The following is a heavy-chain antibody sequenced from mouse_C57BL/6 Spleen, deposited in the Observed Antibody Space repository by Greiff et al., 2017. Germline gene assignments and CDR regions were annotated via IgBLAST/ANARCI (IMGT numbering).Heavy chain of an antibody. CDR2: ISSGGSYT. V-gene: IGHV5-6*01. D-gene: IGHD2-2*01. CDR1: GFTFSSYG. CDR3: ARHLGLRLWYFDV. J-gene: IGHJ1*03. Sequence: EVMLVESGGDLVKPGGSLKLSCAASGFTFSSYGMSWVRQTPDKRLEWVATISSGGSYTYYPDSVKGRFTISRDNAKNTLYLQMSSLKSEDTAMYYCARHLGLRLWYFDVWGTGTTVTVSS.